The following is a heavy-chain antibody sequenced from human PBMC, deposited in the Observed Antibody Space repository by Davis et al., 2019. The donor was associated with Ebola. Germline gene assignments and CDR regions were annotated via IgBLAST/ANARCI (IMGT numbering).Heavy chain of an antibody. CDR1: GFTFSSYA. D-gene: IGHD5-18*01. J-gene: IGHJ6*02. CDR3: ARESDTVNGMDV. Sequence: GESLKISCTASGFTFSSYAMSWVRQAPGKGLEWVSGISGSGGSTYYADSVKGRFTISRDNSKNTLYLQMNSLRAEDTAVYYCARESDTVNGMDVWGQGTTVTVSS. V-gene: IGHV3-23*01. CDR2: ISGSGGST.